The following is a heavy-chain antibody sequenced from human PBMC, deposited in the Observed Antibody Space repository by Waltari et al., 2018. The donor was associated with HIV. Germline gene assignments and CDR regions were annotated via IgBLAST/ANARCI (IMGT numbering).Heavy chain of an antibody. Sequence: EVQLLESGGGLVQPGGSLKVSCAASGFTFNTYAMGWVRQAPGKGLGWVEGISGSGVSTYYADSVKGRFTISRDNSRNTLYLQMNSLRAEDTAVYYCAKDYIPASLAVDQFFDYWGQGTLVTVSS. V-gene: IGHV3-23*01. D-gene: IGHD6-19*01. J-gene: IGHJ4*02. CDR2: ISGSGVST. CDR1: GFTFNTYA. CDR3: AKDYIPASLAVDQFFDY.